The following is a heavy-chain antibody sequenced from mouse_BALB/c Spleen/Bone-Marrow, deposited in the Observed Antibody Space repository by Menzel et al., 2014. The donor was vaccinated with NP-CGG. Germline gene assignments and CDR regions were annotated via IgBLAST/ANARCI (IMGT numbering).Heavy chain of an antibody. Sequence: EVKLMESGPGLVKPSQSLSLTCSVTGYSITSSYFWNWIRQFPGNKLEWMGYISFDGTNNYNPSLKNRISITRDTSKNQFFLKLSSVTTEDTATFYCARTYYRYGAYYFDTWGQGTTLTVSS. CDR3: ARTYYRYGAYYFDT. D-gene: IGHD2-14*01. CDR2: ISFDGTN. V-gene: IGHV3-6*02. J-gene: IGHJ2*01. CDR1: GYSITSSYF.